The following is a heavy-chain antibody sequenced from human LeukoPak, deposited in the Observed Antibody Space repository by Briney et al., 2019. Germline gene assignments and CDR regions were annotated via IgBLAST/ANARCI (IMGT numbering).Heavy chain of an antibody. V-gene: IGHV3-21*01. Sequence: GGSLKLSCAASGFTFSTSNMNWVRQAPGKGLEWLSCIGGSESYMSYADSVKGRFTISRDNAKNSVYLQMDSLRAEDTAVYFCARDRGSLVIGYNEDYFDYWGQGTLVTVSS. D-gene: IGHD5-24*01. J-gene: IGHJ4*02. CDR2: IGGSESYM. CDR1: GFTFSTSN. CDR3: ARDRGSLVIGYNEDYFDY.